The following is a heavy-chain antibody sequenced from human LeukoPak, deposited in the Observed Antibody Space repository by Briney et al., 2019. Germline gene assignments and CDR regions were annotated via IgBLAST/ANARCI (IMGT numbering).Heavy chain of an antibody. V-gene: IGHV4-39*01. J-gene: IGHJ4*02. CDR1: VGSISGSTYY. Sequence: SETLSLTCTVSVGSISGSTYYWGWVRQPPGKGLEWIGSIYSGGSAYYKPSLKSRVTIPVDTSRNQFSLKLSSVTAADTAVYYCATPSSGWHSFDYWGQGALVTVSS. CDR2: IYSGGSA. CDR3: ATPSSGWHSFDY. D-gene: IGHD6-19*01.